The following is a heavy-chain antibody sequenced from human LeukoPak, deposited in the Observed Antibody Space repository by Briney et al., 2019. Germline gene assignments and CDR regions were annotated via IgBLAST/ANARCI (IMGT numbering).Heavy chain of an antibody. D-gene: IGHD3-9*01. V-gene: IGHV4-39*07. CDR3: ASHPYYDILTGYYYYYYYMDV. CDR2: NYYSGST. J-gene: IGHJ6*03. CDR1: GGSISSYY. Sequence: SEPLSLTCTVSGGSISSYYWGGLRQPPGEGVEGSGSNYYSGSTYYNPSLKSRVTISVDTSKNKFSLKLTSVPAADTAVYYCASHPYYDILTGYYYYYYYMDVWGKGTTVTVSS.